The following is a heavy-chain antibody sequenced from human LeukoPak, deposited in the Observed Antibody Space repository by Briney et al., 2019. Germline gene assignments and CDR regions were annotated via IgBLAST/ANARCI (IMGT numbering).Heavy chain of an antibody. CDR2: MSKSGGTT. V-gene: IGHV3-23*01. Sequence: GGSLTLSCEASGFTFSTNWMTWVRQAPGKGLEWVSSMSKSGGTTYYADSVKGRFSISRDNVKNTLYLQMNSLRGDDTAVYYCAKTRFNTGYYHPDWGQGTLVTVSS. CDR1: GFTFSTNW. J-gene: IGHJ4*02. D-gene: IGHD3-9*01. CDR3: AKTRFNTGYYHPD.